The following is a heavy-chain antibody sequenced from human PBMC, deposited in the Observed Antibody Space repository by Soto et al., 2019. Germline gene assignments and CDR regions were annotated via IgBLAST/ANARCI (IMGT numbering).Heavy chain of an antibody. J-gene: IGHJ4*02. CDR3: FGYYDSNVYRQIDY. D-gene: IGHD3-22*01. V-gene: IGHV3-66*01. CDR1: GFPVSRNY. CDR2: IYSGGST. Sequence: GGSLRLSCAASGFPVSRNYMSWVRPDPGKGLEWVSVIYSGGSTYYADSVKGRFTISRDNSKNTLYLQMNSLRAEDTAVYYCFGYYDSNVYRQIDYWGQGTLVTVSS.